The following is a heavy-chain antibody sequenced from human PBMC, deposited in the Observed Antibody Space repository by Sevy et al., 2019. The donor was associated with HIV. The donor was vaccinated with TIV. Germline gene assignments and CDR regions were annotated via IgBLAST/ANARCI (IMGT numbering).Heavy chain of an antibody. D-gene: IGHD2-8*01. J-gene: IGHJ5*02. CDR1: GFTFNNAW. V-gene: IGHV3-15*01. CDR2: IKNKPDGGTT. Sequence: GGSLRLSCAATGFTFNNAWMSWVRQAPGKGLEWIGRIKNKPDGGTTDYAAPVKGRFTISRDDSKNTLYLQMNSLKTEDTAVYYCCTEGNVLLAEGWGHWFDPWGQGTLVTVSS. CDR3: CTEGNVLLAEGWGHWFDP.